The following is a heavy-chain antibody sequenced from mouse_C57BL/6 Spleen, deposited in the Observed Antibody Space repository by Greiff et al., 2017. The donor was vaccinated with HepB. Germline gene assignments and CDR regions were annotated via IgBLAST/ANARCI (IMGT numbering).Heavy chain of an antibody. J-gene: IGHJ3*01. CDR2: IDPNSGGT. CDR3: ARCRDYDVAWFAY. Sequence: VQLQQSGAELVKPGASVKLSCKASGYTFTSYWMHWVKQMPGRGLEWIGRIDPNSGGTKYNETCKSKATLTVDKPASTAYFQLSSLTSEDSAVYYCARCRDYDVAWFAYWGQGTLVTVSS. V-gene: IGHV1-72*01. D-gene: IGHD2-4*01. CDR1: GYTFTSYW.